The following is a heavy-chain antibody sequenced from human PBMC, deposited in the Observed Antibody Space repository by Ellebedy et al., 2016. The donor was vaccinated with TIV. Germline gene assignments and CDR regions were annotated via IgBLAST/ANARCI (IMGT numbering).Heavy chain of an antibody. Sequence: PGGSLRLSCEPSGLTFSSAWMSWVRQAPGKELAWVSVISGSGRSTDYAAAVKGRFTSSIDNSKNTLYRQMNNLRAEDTAVYYCAKDPREWLVRGYCEYWGQGTLVTVSS. CDR2: ISGSGRST. CDR1: GLTFSSAW. D-gene: IGHD6-19*01. CDR3: AKDPREWLVRGYCEY. J-gene: IGHJ4*02. V-gene: IGHV3-23*01.